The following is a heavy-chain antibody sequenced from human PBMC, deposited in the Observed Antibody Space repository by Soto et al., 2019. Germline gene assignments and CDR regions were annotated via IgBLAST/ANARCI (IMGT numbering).Heavy chain of an antibody. Sequence: SETLSLTCTGSCGSISSGGYYWSWIRQHPGKGLEWIGYIYYSGSTYYNPSLKSRVTISVDTSKNQFSLKLSSVTAADTAVYYCASGGVTYYYDSSGYQIDYWGQGTLVTVSS. J-gene: IGHJ4*02. V-gene: IGHV4-31*03. D-gene: IGHD3-22*01. CDR1: CGSISSGGYY. CDR3: ASGGVTYYYDSSGYQIDY. CDR2: IYYSGST.